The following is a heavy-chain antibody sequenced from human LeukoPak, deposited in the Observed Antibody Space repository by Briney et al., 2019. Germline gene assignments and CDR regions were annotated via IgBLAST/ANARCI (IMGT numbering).Heavy chain of an antibody. Sequence: GGSLRLSCAASGFTFSSYAMSWVRQAPGKGLEWVSAISGSGGSTYYADSVKGRFTISRDNSKNTLYLQMYSLRAEDTAVYYCAYELVGAPDFDYWGQGTLVTVSS. CDR1: GFTFSSYA. CDR3: AYELVGAPDFDY. CDR2: ISGSGGST. D-gene: IGHD1-26*01. V-gene: IGHV3-23*01. J-gene: IGHJ4*02.